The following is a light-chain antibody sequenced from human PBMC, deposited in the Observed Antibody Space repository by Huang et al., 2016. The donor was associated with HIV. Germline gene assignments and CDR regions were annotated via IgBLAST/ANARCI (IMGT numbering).Light chain of an antibody. J-gene: IGKJ4*01. V-gene: IGKV2-28*01. CDR1: ESLLDSNGVYY. CDR3: MQSLRASFT. CDR2: LGS. Sequence: DIVMTQSPLSLPVTPGEPASISCRSSESLLDSNGVYYLDWYLQKPGQPPQLLIYLGSNRASGVPDRFSGSGSGTDFTLQISRVEAEDVGIYYCMQSLRASFTFGGGTKVEMK.